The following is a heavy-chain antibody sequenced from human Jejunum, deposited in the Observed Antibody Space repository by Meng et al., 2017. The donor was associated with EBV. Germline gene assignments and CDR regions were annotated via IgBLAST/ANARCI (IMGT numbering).Heavy chain of an antibody. CDR3: ERDVYGDGLAYLDY. V-gene: IGHV4-61*08. Sequence: LVESGRGHVGPSDARPLPSPSCGGSGSGCGFSGKKSRRPPGKGSAWIGYLFESGSTQYNPSLSSSVTTTGDISKNPFSLELSSVTTADTAVYYCERDVYGDGLAYLDYWGQGSLVTVSS. CDR2: LFESGST. J-gene: IGHJ4*02. CDR1: GGSGSGCGFS. D-gene: IGHD4-17*01.